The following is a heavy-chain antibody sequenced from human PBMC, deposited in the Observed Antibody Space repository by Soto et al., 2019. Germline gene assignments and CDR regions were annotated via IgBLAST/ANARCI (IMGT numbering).Heavy chain of an antibody. CDR2: IYTSGST. CDR3: ARGSYMVITHYVMDV. Sequence: SETLSLTCTVSGGSISSYYWSWIRQPAGKGLEWIGRIYTSGSTNYNPSLKSRVTMSVDTSKNQFSLKLSSVTAADTAVYYCARGSYMVITHYVMDVWGQGTTVTVSS. CDR1: GGSISSYY. D-gene: IGHD3-22*01. V-gene: IGHV4-4*07. J-gene: IGHJ6*02.